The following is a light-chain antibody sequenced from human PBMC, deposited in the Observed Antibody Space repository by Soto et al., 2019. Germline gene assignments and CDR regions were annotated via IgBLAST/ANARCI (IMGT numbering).Light chain of an antibody. Sequence: EIVLTQSPGTLSLSPGERATLSCRASQSFTSRSLAWYQQKPGLAPRLLISGTSNRAAGIPDRFSGSGSGTDFTLTISSLAPEDFAIYYCHQRQSWPRTFGQGTKVDIK. CDR3: HQRQSWPRT. CDR2: GTS. V-gene: IGKV3-20*01. CDR1: QSFTSRS. J-gene: IGKJ1*01.